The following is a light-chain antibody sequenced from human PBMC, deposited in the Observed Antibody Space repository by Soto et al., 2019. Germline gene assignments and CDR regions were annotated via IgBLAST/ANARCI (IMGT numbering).Light chain of an antibody. Sequence: EIVMTQSPATLSVSPGERATLSCRASQSVGSDLAWYQQKPGQAPRLVIYDASSRATGIPDRFSGSGSGTDFTLTISRLEPEDFAVHYCQQYGSSPWTFGQGTKV. J-gene: IGKJ1*01. V-gene: IGKV3-20*01. CDR2: DAS. CDR1: QSVGSD. CDR3: QQYGSSPWT.